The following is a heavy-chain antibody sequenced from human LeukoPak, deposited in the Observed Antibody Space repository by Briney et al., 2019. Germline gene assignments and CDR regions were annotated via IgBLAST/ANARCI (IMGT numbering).Heavy chain of an antibody. D-gene: IGHD3-10*01. CDR2: IYTSGST. CDR3: ARLTKNDSGSFRFGKKKRGYMDV. V-gene: IGHV4-4*07. CDR1: GGSISIYY. J-gene: IGHJ6*03. Sequence: SSETLSLTCTVSGGSISIYYWSWIRQPAGKGLEWIGRIYTSGSTNYNPSLKSRVTMSVDTSKNQFSLKLSSVTAADTAVYYCARLTKNDSGSFRFGKKKRGYMDVWGKGTTVTISS.